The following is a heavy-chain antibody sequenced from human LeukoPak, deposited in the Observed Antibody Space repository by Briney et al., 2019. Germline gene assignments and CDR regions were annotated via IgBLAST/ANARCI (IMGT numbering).Heavy chain of an antibody. J-gene: IGHJ4*02. CDR1: GGTFSSYA. CDR2: IIPIFGIA. V-gene: IGHV1-69*13. CDR3: ARYNGDLTGGFDY. Sequence: SVKVSCKASGGTFSSYAISWVRQAPGQGLEWMGGIIPIFGIANYAQKFQGRVTITADESTSTAYMELSSLRSEDTAVYYCARYNGDLTGGFDYWGQGTLVTVSS. D-gene: IGHD4-17*01.